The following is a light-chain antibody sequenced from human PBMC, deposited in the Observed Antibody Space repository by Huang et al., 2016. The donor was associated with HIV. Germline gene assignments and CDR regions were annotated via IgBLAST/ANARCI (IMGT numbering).Light chain of an antibody. CDR3: QQYDNQYT. CDR1: QGIGKY. CDR2: DAS. V-gene: IGKV1-33*01. Sequence: DIQMTQSPSSLSASVGDRVTITCQASQGIGKYLNWYPQRPGTAPNLLIYDASNLGTGVPSRFSGNGSGTDFTFTISSLQPEDIATYYCQQYDNQYTFGQGTNLEIK. J-gene: IGKJ2*01.